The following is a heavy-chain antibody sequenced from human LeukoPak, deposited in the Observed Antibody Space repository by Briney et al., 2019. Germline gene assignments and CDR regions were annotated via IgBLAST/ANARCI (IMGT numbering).Heavy chain of an antibody. J-gene: IGHJ3*02. CDR2: ISSSGST. V-gene: IGHV4-61*02. Sequence: SETLSLTCTVSGDSISSGDYYWSWIRQPAGKGLEWIGRISSSGSTNYNPSLKSRVTISVDTSKNQFSLKLSSVTAADTAVYFCARGLYSYDSSGAFDIWGQGTMVTVSS. D-gene: IGHD3-22*01. CDR3: ARGLYSYDSSGAFDI. CDR1: GDSISSGDYY.